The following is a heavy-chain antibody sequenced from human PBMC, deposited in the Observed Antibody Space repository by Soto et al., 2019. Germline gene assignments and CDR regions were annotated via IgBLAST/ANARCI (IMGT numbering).Heavy chain of an antibody. CDR2: IWYDGSNK. Sequence: QVQLVESGGGVVQPGRSLRLSCAASGFTFSSYGMHWVRQAPGKGLEWVAVIWYDGSNKYYADSVKGRFTISRDNSKNRLYLQLNSLRAEDTAVYYCARRYRVAATHSPRYFDLWGRGTLVTVSS. D-gene: IGHD2-15*01. CDR3: ARRYRVAATHSPRYFDL. J-gene: IGHJ2*01. CDR1: GFTFSSYG. V-gene: IGHV3-33*01.